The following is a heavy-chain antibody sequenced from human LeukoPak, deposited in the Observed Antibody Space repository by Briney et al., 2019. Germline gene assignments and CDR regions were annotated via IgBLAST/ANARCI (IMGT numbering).Heavy chain of an antibody. CDR1: GGTFSSYA. CDR3: ARDSTQYYYDSSGPGDWFDP. V-gene: IGHV1-69*13. D-gene: IGHD3-22*01. Sequence: ASVKVSCKAPGGTFSSYAISWVRQAPGQGLEWMGGIIPIFGTANYAQKFQGRVTNTADESTSTAYMELSSLRSEDTAVYYCARDSTQYYYDSSGPGDWFDPWGQGTLVTVSS. J-gene: IGHJ5*02. CDR2: IIPIFGTA.